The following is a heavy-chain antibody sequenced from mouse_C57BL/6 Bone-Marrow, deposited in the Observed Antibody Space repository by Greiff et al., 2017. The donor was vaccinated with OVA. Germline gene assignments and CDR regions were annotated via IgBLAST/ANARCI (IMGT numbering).Heavy chain of an antibody. Sequence: VQLQQPGAELVMPGASVKLSCKASGYTFTSYWMHWVKQRPGQGLEWIGEIDPSDSYTNYNQKFKGKSTLTVDNSSSTAYMQLSSLTSEDSAVYCCLYAMDYWGQGTSVTVSS. CDR2: IDPSDSYT. J-gene: IGHJ4*01. CDR1: GYTFTSYW. V-gene: IGHV1-69*01. CDR3: LYAMDY.